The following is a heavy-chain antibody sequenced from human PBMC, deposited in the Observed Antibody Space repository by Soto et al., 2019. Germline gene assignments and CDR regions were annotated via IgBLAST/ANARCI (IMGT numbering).Heavy chain of an antibody. CDR3: ARDKITGLFDY. J-gene: IGHJ4*02. CDR2: IKHSGST. CDR1: GGSFSGYY. V-gene: IGHV4-34*01. D-gene: IGHD2-8*02. Sequence: QVQLQQWGAGLLKPSETLSLTCAVYGGSFSGYYWTWIRQPPGTGLEWIGEIKHSGSTNYNPSLKSRLTISVDTSKNQFSLKLTSVNAADTAVYYCARDKITGLFDYWGQGTLVTVSS.